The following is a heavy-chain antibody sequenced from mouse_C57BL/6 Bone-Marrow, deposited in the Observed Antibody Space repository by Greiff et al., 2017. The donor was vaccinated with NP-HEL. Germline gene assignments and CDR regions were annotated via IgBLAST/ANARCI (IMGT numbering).Heavy chain of an antibody. CDR3: ARHLLLYYFDY. Sequence: EVKLVESGGDLVKPGGSLKLSCAASGFTFSSYGMSWVRQTPDKRLEWVATISSGGSYTYYPDSVKGRFTISRDNAKNTLYLQMSSLKSEDTATYYCARHLLLYYFDYWGQGTTLTVSS. CDR1: GFTFSSYG. V-gene: IGHV5-6*01. CDR2: ISSGGSYT. D-gene: IGHD2-10*01. J-gene: IGHJ2*01.